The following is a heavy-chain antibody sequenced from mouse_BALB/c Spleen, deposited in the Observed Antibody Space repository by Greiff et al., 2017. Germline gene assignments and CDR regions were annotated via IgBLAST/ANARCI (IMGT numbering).Heavy chain of an antibody. CDR2: IDPANGNT. CDR3: ASSYQGFAY. CDR1: GFNFKDTY. Sequence: EVKLMESGAELVKPGASVKLSCTASGFNFKDTYMHWVKQRPEQGLEWIGRIDPANGNTKYDPKFQGKATITADTSSNTAYLQLSSLTSEDTAVYYSASSYQGFAYWGQGTLVTVSA. J-gene: IGHJ3*01. V-gene: IGHV14-3*02. D-gene: IGHD1-1*01.